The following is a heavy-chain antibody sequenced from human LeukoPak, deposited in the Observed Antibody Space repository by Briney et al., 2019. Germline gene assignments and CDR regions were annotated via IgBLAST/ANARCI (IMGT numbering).Heavy chain of an antibody. J-gene: IGHJ4*02. CDR3: ARGDSSGWGSVFDY. CDR1: GGSISSYY. Sequence: SETLSLTCTVSGGSISSYYWSWIRQPPGKGLEWIGYIYHSGSTYYNPSLKSRVTISVDRSKNQFSLKLSSVTAADTAVYYCARGDSSGWGSVFDYWGQGTLVTVSS. D-gene: IGHD3-22*01. V-gene: IGHV4-59*12. CDR2: IYHSGST.